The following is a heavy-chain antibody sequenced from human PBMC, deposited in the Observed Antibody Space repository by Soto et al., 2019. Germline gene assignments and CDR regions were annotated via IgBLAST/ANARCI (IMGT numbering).Heavy chain of an antibody. J-gene: IGHJ6*02. CDR1: GFTFSSFG. CDR3: AKDWRRRYGMDV. V-gene: IGHV3-30*18. CDR2: ISYDGSNK. Sequence: PGGSLRLSCAASGFTFSSFGMHWVRQAPGKGLEWVAVISYDGSNKYYAGSVKGRFTISRDNPKNTLYLQMNSLRAEDTAVYYCAKDWRRRYGMDVWGQGTTVTVSS.